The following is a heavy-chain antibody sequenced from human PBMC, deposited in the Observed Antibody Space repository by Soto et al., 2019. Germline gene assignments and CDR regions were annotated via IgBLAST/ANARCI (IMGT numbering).Heavy chain of an antibody. CDR1: GFSLSTSGVG. D-gene: IGHD3-3*01. J-gene: IGHJ4*02. Sequence: QITLKESGPTLVKPTQTLTLTCTFSGFSLSTSGVGVGWIRQPPGKALEWLALIYWDGDKRYSPSLKSRLTITKDTSENQVVLTMTNMDPVDTATYYCAHRLKKPGTYYDFWSGHVESYFDSWGQGTLVTVSS. V-gene: IGHV2-5*02. CDR2: IYWDGDK. CDR3: AHRLKKPGTYYDFWSGHVESYFDS.